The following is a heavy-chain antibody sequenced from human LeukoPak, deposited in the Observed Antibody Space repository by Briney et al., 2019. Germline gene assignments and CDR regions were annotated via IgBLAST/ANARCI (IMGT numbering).Heavy chain of an antibody. CDR3: ARGVTVTTLNWFDP. CDR1: GGSISSYY. D-gene: IGHD4-17*01. J-gene: IGHJ5*02. V-gene: IGHV4-59*12. Sequence: SSETLSLTCTVSGGSISSYYWSWIRQPPGKGLEWIGYIYYSGSTNYNPSLKSRVTISVDTSKNQFSLKLSSVTAADTAVYYCARGVTVTTLNWFDPWGQGTLVTVSS. CDR2: IYYSGST.